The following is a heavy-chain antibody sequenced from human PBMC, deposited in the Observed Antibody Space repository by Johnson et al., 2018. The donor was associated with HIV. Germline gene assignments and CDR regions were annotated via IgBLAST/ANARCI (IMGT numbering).Heavy chain of an antibody. Sequence: QVQLVESGGGVVQPGGSLRLSCAASGFTFSDYYMSWIRQAPGKGLEWVSYISSSGSTIYYADSVKGRFTISRDTSENTLYLQMNSMKTEDTALYYCTTGLSWNDAFHIWAQGTMVTVSS. CDR1: GFTFSDYY. V-gene: IGHV3-11*01. J-gene: IGHJ3*02. D-gene: IGHD1-1*01. CDR3: TTGLSWNDAFHI. CDR2: ISSSGSTI.